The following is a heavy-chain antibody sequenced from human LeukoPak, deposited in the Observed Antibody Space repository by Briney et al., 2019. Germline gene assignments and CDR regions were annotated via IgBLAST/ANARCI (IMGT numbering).Heavy chain of an antibody. CDR3: ARFSSGCSTSSCYLTY. V-gene: IGHV4-59*11. Sequence: PSETLSLTCSVSGGSLSSHYWSWIPQPPGKGLELIGHIHDTGSTFYNPSLRGRVTISLDTSNIQFSLKLTSMPAADTAVYYCARFSSGCSTSSCYLTYWGQGTLVTVS. D-gene: IGHD2-2*01. CDR2: IHDTGST. CDR1: GGSLSSHY. J-gene: IGHJ4*02.